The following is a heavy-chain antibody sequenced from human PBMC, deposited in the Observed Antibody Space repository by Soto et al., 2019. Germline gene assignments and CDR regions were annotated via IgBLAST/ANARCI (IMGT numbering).Heavy chain of an antibody. CDR1: GGSFSGYY. CDR3: ARRADSSGYYYAFDI. J-gene: IGHJ3*02. Sequence: SETLSLTCAVYGGSFSGYYWSWIRQPPGKGLEWIGEINHSGSTNYNPSLKSRVTISVDTSKNQFSLKLSSVTAADTAVYYGARRADSSGYYYAFDIWGQGTMVTVSS. D-gene: IGHD3-22*01. CDR2: INHSGST. V-gene: IGHV4-34*01.